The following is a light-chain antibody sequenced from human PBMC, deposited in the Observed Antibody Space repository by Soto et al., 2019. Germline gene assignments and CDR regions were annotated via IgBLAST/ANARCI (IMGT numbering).Light chain of an antibody. CDR1: QSVSSSY. CDR3: QQYGPSRT. Sequence: EIVLTQSPGTLSLSPGERATLSCRASQSVSSSYLAWYQQKPGQAPRLLIYGASSRATGIPDKFSGSGSGTDFTLTISRLEPEDFVVYYCQQYGPSRTFGQGTKVEIK. J-gene: IGKJ1*01. CDR2: GAS. V-gene: IGKV3-20*01.